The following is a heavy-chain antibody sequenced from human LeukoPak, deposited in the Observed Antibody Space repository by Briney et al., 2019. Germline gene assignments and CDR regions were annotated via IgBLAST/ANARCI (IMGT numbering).Heavy chain of an antibody. V-gene: IGHV1-2*02. D-gene: IGHD3-16*01. CDR2: INPNSGGT. CDR1: GYSFTGYY. Sequence: ASVKVSCKASGYSFTGYYMHWVRQAPGQGLEWMGWINPNSGGTNYAQKFQGRVTMTRDTSINTAYMELSRLRSDDTAVYYCARGGLPIYYYYIDVWGKGTTVTVSS. J-gene: IGHJ6*03. CDR3: ARGGLPIYYYYIDV.